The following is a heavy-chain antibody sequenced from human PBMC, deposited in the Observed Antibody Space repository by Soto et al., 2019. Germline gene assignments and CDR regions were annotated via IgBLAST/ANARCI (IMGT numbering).Heavy chain of an antibody. CDR1: DFRFTSSA. J-gene: IGHJ6*02. D-gene: IGHD1-20*01. V-gene: IGHV3-23*01. Sequence: GALRLSCAASDFRFTSSAMNWVRQAPGKGPEWVSGISASGGDKYYAGSVKGRFTISRDKSKNTLYLQMNSLRAEDTAVYYCAEDNWNGAYYGMDVWGQGTTVTVSS. CDR2: ISASGGDK. CDR3: AEDNWNGAYYGMDV.